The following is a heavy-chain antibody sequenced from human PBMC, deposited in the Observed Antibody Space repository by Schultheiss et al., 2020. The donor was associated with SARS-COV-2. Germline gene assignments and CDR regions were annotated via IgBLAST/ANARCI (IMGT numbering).Heavy chain of an antibody. Sequence: SETLSLTCAVSGYSISSGYYWGWIRQPPGKGLEWIGSIYHSGSTYYNPSLKSRVTISVDTSKNQFSLKLSSVTAADTAVYYCARDQGPGIAAAIDYWGQGTLVTVSS. CDR3: ARDQGPGIAAAIDY. CDR2: IYHSGST. D-gene: IGHD6-13*01. CDR1: GYSISSGYY. V-gene: IGHV4-38-2*02. J-gene: IGHJ4*02.